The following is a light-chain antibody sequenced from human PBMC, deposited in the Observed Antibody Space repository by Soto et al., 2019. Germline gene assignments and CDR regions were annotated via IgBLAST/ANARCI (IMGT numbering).Light chain of an antibody. J-gene: IGLJ3*02. CDR3: AAWDDSLNGWV. CDR2: SNN. Sequence: QSVLTQPPSASGTPGQRVTISCSGSSSNIGSNTVNWYQQLPGTAPKLLIYSNNQRPSGVPDRLSGSKSGTSASLAISGLQSEDEADYYCAAWDDSLNGWVFGGRTKLTVL. V-gene: IGLV1-44*01. CDR1: SSNIGSNT.